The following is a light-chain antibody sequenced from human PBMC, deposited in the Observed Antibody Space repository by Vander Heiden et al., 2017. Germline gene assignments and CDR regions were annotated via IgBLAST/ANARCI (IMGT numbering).Light chain of an antibody. CDR2: LTS. J-gene: IGKJ2*01. Sequence: DIQMTPSPSPLSASVGDRDTITCRASQPITNYLNWYQQRPGEAPKLLIYLTSNLHTGVPLRFGGSGSGTDFTITISSLQPEDFATYFCQQTYSTPFTFGQGTRLDIK. V-gene: IGKV1-39*01. CDR1: QPITNY. CDR3: QQTYSTPFT.